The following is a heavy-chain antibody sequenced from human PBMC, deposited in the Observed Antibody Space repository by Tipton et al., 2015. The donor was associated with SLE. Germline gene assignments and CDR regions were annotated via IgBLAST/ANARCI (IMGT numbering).Heavy chain of an antibody. CDR2: ISSSSSTI. CDR3: ARQQLDAFDI. Sequence: GSLRLSCAASGFTFSSYSMNWVRQAPGKGLEWVSYISSSSSTIYYADSVKGRFTISRDNAKNSLYLQMNSLRAEDTAVYYCARQQLDAFDIWGQGTMVTASS. J-gene: IGHJ3*02. D-gene: IGHD6-13*01. V-gene: IGHV3-48*01. CDR1: GFTFSSYS.